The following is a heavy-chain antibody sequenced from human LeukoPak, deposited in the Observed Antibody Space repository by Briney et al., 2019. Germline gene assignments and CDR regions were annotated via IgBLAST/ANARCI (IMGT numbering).Heavy chain of an antibody. D-gene: IGHD3-16*01. Sequence: EAGGSLRLSCAASGFTFSSYAMHWVRQAPGKGLEWVAVISYDGSNKYYADSVKGRFTISRDNAKNSLYLQMSNLRAEDTAVYFCARGGGLDVWGQGATVTVSS. J-gene: IGHJ6*02. CDR3: ARGGGLDV. V-gene: IGHV3-30-3*01. CDR2: ISYDGSNK. CDR1: GFTFSSYA.